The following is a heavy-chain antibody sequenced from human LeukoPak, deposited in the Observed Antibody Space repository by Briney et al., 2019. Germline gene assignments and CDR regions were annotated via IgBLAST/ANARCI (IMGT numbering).Heavy chain of an antibody. Sequence: ASVKVSCKASGYTFTSYGISWVRQAPGQGLEWMGWISAYNGNTNYAQELQGRVTMTTDTSTSTAYMELRSLRSEDTAVYYCAIGYYYDSSGYPPLFDYWGQGTLVTVSS. CDR2: ISAYNGNT. CDR1: GYTFTSYG. V-gene: IGHV1-18*01. D-gene: IGHD3-22*01. CDR3: AIGYYYDSSGYPPLFDY. J-gene: IGHJ4*02.